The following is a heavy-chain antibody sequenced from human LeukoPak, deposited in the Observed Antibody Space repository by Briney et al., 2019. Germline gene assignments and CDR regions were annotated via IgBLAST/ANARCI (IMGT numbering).Heavy chain of an antibody. Sequence: QTGGSLRLSCAASGFTFSSYGMYWVRQAPGKGLEWVTFIWYDGSNKYYADSVKGRFTISRDNSKNTLYLQMNSLRAEDTAVYYRARDQSYGMDVWGQGTTVTVSS. J-gene: IGHJ6*02. V-gene: IGHV3-33*01. CDR1: GFTFSSYG. CDR3: ARDQSYGMDV. CDR2: IWYDGSNK.